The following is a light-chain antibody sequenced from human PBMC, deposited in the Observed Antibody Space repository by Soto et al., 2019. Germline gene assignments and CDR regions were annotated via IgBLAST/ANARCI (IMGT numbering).Light chain of an antibody. CDR1: SSDVGTYNY. CDR3: SSYTNGNTAVV. V-gene: IGLV2-14*01. Sequence: QSALAQPASVSGSPGQSITISCTGSSSDVGTYNYVSWYQQHPGKAPKLMLFEVINRPSGISNRFSGSKSGNTASLTISGRQSDDEDVDYCSSYTNGNTAVVFGGGTKLTVL. J-gene: IGLJ2*01. CDR2: EVI.